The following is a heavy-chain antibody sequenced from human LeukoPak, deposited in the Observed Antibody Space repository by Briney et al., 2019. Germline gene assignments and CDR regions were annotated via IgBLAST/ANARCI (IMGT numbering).Heavy chain of an antibody. CDR1: GDTFTGYY. V-gene: IGHV1-2*02. D-gene: IGHD6-19*01. CDR2: INPNSGGT. J-gene: IGHJ5*02. CDR3: AREATGYSSGWYEP. Sequence: PLASVKVSCKASGDTFTGYYMHWVRQAPGQGLEWMGWINPNSGGTNYAQKFQGRVTMTRDTSISTAYMELSRLRSDDTAVYYCAREATGYSSGWYEPWGQGTLVTVSS.